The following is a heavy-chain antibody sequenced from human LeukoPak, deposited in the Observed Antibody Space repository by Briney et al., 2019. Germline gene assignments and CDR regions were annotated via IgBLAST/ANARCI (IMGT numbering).Heavy chain of an antibody. CDR3: ARRRTNYYYHYGMDV. J-gene: IGHJ6*02. CDR2: TTGLGDNT. CDR1: GFTFSNYA. V-gene: IGHV3-23*01. Sequence: GGSLRLSCAASGFTFSNYAMTWVRQAPGKGLEWVSTTTGLGDNTHYADSVKGRFTFSRDNSKNTLYLQMKSLRAEDSGVYYCARRRTNYYYHYGMDVWGQGTTVTVSS.